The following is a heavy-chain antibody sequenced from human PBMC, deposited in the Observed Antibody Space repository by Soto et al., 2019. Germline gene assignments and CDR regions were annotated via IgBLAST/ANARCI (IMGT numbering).Heavy chain of an antibody. Sequence: SETLSLTCTVSGGSVGSNSYSWGWIRQSPGKGLEWIGTIYSTENTYYHPSLLSRVTISVDTSMNEFSLRLSSVTAADTAVYYCARSHIVPRLFMYPYDYWGQGTLVTVSS. CDR2: IYSTENT. J-gene: IGHJ4*02. CDR1: GGSVGSNSYS. V-gene: IGHV4-39*01. CDR3: ARSHIVPRLFMYPYDY. D-gene: IGHD5-12*01.